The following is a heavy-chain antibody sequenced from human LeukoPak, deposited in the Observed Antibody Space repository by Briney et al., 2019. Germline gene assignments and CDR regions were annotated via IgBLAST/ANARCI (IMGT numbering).Heavy chain of an antibody. CDR3: AKDRLESWSGFYFGLFDY. CDR2: ISNSGRST. V-gene: IGHV3-23*01. CDR1: GFTFTKYA. J-gene: IGHJ4*02. Sequence: GGSLRLSCAASGFTFTKYALTWVRQAPGKGLEWVSGISNSGRSTYYADPVKGRFTISRDNSKSTLYLQMNSLRAEDTAVYYCAKDRLESWSGFYFGLFDYWGQGALVTVAS. D-gene: IGHD3-3*01.